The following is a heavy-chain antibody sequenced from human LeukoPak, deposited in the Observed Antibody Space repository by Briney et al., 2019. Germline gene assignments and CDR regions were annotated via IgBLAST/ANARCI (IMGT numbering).Heavy chain of an antibody. CDR3: ARDPFIAAAPTGDY. Sequence: APVKVSCKASGYTFTSYGISWVRQAPGQGLEWMGWISAYNGNTNHAQKLQGRVTMTTDTSTSTAYMELRSLRSDDTAVYYCARDPFIAAAPTGDYWGQGTLVTVSS. J-gene: IGHJ4*02. D-gene: IGHD6-13*01. CDR2: ISAYNGNT. V-gene: IGHV1-18*01. CDR1: GYTFTSYG.